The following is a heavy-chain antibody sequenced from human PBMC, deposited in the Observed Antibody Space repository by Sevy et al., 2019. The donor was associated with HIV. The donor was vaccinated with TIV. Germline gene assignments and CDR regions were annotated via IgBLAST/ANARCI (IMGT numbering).Heavy chain of an antibody. D-gene: IGHD3-10*01. Sequence: GGSLRLSCAASGFTFSSYWMSWVRQAPGKGLEWVANIKQDGSEKYYVDSVKGRFTISRDNAKNSLYLQMNSLRAEDTAVYYGARVVVLWFGAPEYYFDYWGQGTLVTVSS. CDR1: GFTFSSYW. J-gene: IGHJ4*02. CDR2: IKQDGSEK. V-gene: IGHV3-7*01. CDR3: ARVVVLWFGAPEYYFDY.